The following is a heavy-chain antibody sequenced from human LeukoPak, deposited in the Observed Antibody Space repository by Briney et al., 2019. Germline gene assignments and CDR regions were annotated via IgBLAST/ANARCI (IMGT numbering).Heavy chain of an antibody. V-gene: IGHV4-39*07. Sequence: SETLSLTCTVSGGSISSSSYYWGWIRQPPGKGLEWIGSIYYSGSTYYNPSLKSRVTISVDTSKNQFSLKLSSVTAADTALYYCARRTVTNGWFRIDYWGQGSLVIVSS. CDR1: GGSISSSSYY. J-gene: IGHJ4*02. D-gene: IGHD6-19*01. CDR2: IYYSGST. CDR3: ARRTVTNGWFRIDY.